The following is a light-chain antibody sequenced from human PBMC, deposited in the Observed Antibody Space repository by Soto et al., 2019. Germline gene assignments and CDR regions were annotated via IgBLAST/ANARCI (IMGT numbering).Light chain of an antibody. CDR3: QQYNSYSWT. V-gene: IGKV1-5*01. Sequence: DIQMTQSPSTLPASVGDRATLTCRASQSISNWLAWYQQKPGKAPKLLIYDASSLESGVPSRFSGSGSGTEFTLTISSLQPDDFATYYCQQYNSYSWTFGQGTKVDIK. J-gene: IGKJ1*01. CDR2: DAS. CDR1: QSISNW.